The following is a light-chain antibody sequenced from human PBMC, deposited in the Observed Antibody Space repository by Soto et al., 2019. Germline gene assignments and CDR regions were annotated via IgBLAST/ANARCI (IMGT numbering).Light chain of an antibody. CDR2: AAS. Sequence: DIQMTQSPSSLSASVGDRVTITCRASQGIKNSLAWYQQRPGKVPQLLIYAASTLQSGVPSRFSGSGSGTYFTLIISSLQPEDVGTYYCQTYNGAPSTFGPGTKLDIK. J-gene: IGKJ3*01. CDR1: QGIKNS. V-gene: IGKV1-27*01. CDR3: QTYNGAPST.